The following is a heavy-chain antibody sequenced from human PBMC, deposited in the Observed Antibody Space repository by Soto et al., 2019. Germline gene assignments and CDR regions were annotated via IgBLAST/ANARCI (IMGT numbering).Heavy chain of an antibody. CDR3: ARRSSSWWFDP. J-gene: IGHJ5*02. CDR1: GGSISSYY. D-gene: IGHD6-6*01. CDR2: IYYSGST. V-gene: IGHV4-59*08. Sequence: PSETLSLTCTVSGGSISSYYWSWIRQPPGKGLEWIGYIYYSGSTNYNPSLKSRVTISVDTSKNQFSLKLSSVTAADTAVYYCARRSSSWWFDPWGQGTLVTVSS.